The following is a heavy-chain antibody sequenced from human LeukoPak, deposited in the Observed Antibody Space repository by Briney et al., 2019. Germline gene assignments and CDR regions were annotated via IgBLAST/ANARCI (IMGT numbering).Heavy chain of an antibody. J-gene: IGHJ4*02. D-gene: IGHD3-3*01. CDR3: LADYDFWSR. CDR2: ISSSGSTI. Sequence: GRSLRLSCAASGFTFSSYGMHWVRQAPGKGLEWVSYISSSGSTIYYADSVKGRFTISRDNAKNSLYLQMNSLRAEDTAVYYCLADYDFWSRWGQGTLVTVSS. V-gene: IGHV3-48*04. CDR1: GFTFSSYG.